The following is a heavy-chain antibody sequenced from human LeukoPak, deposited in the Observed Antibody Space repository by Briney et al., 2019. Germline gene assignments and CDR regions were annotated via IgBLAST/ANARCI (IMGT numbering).Heavy chain of an antibody. Sequence: GGSLRLSCEASGFTTFSSYSMNWVRQAPGKGLEWVSYISSRSRTIYYADSVKGRFTISRDNAQKSLYLQINSLRGDDTALYYCVRGTRAFDVWGQGTMVTVSS. J-gene: IGHJ3*01. V-gene: IGHV3-48*04. CDR1: GFTTFSSYS. CDR3: VRGTRAFDV. CDR2: ISSRSRTI.